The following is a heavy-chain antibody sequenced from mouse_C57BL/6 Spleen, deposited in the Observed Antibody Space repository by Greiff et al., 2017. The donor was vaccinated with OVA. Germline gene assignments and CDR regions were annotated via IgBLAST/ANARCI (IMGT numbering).Heavy chain of an antibody. CDR3: ARHDGNYEEDFDY. J-gene: IGHJ2*01. CDR1: GFTFSSYG. V-gene: IGHV5-6*01. Sequence: EVNVVESGGDLVKPGGSLKLSCAASGFTFSSYGMSWVRQTPDKRLEWVATISSGGSYTYYPDSVKGRFTISRDNAKNTLYLQMSSLKSEDTAMYYCARHDGNYEEDFDYWGQGTTLTVSS. CDR2: ISSGGSYT. D-gene: IGHD2-1*01.